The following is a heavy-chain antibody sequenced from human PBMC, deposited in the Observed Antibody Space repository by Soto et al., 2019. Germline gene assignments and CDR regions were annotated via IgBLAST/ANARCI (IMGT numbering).Heavy chain of an antibody. J-gene: IGHJ1*01. V-gene: IGHV3-30*18. Sequence: QVQLVEFGGGVVQPGGSLRLSCAASGFSFSAYSMHWVRQSPGKGLEWVAVMSYDGSKKYYLDSVKGRFTISRDNSQNTLFLQMNTLRPEDSALYYCAKLDTSGDMPTMAAAETHWGQGTLVTVSS. D-gene: IGHD6-13*01. CDR1: GFSFSAYS. CDR2: MSYDGSKK. CDR3: AKLDTSGDMPTMAAAETH.